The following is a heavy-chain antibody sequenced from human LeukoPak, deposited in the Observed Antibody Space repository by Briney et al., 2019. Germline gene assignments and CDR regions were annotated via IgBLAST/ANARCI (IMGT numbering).Heavy chain of an antibody. J-gene: IGHJ4*02. Sequence: GGSLRLSCAASGFTFTNYGMHWVRQAPGKGLEWVAVMWYDGSIKYYADSVKGRFTISRDNSKNTLYLQMNSLRAEDTAVYYCARAYYYDTSATPDYWGQGTLVTVSS. CDR2: MWYDGSIK. CDR3: ARAYYYDTSATPDY. V-gene: IGHV3-33*01. CDR1: GFTFTNYG. D-gene: IGHD3-22*01.